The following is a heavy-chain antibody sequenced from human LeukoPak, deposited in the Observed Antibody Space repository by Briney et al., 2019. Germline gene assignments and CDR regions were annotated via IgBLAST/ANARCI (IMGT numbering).Heavy chain of an antibody. J-gene: IGHJ3*01. V-gene: IGHV1-46*01. CDR3: ALYDFWSGSVPILV. Sequence: GASVKVSCKASGYTFTGYYMHWVRQAPGQGLEWMGIINPSSGSTNYAQNFQGRVTMTRDTSTSTVYMELSSLRSEDTAVYYCALYDFWSGSVPILVWGQGTMVTVSS. CDR1: GYTFTGYY. CDR2: INPSSGST. D-gene: IGHD3-3*01.